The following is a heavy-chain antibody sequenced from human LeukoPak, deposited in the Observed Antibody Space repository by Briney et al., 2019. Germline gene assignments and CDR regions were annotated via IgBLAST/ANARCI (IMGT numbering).Heavy chain of an antibody. V-gene: IGHV3-21*01. CDR3: ARVSYGLDPLDY. CDR2: ISSSSSYI. Sequence: PGGSLRLSCAASGFTFSSYSMNWVRQAPGKGLEWVSSISSSSSYIYYADSVKGRFTISRGNAKNSLYLQMNSLRAEDTAVYYCARVSYGLDPLDYWGQGTLVTVSS. CDR1: GFTFSSYS. J-gene: IGHJ4*02. D-gene: IGHD3-16*02.